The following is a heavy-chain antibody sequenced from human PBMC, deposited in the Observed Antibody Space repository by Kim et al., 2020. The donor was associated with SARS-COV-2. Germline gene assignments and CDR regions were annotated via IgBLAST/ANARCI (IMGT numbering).Heavy chain of an antibody. CDR3: AKKGTYGSGSRHFDY. V-gene: IGHV3-23*01. CDR2: ISGSGGST. D-gene: IGHD2-15*01. Sequence: GGSLRLSCAASGFTFSSYAMSWVRQAPGKGLEWVSAISGSGGSTYYADSVKGRFTISRDNSKNTLYLQMNSLRAEDTAVYYCAKKGTYGSGSRHFDYWGQGTLVTVSS. J-gene: IGHJ4*02. CDR1: GFTFSSYA.